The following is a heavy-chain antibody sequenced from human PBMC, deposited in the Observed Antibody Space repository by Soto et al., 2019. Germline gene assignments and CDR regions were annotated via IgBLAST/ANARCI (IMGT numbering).Heavy chain of an antibody. CDR3: AKDSHWAIISPTPDY. CDR1: GFGFTFSTSA. D-gene: IGHD2-2*01. CDR2: FRESGGTT. V-gene: IGHV3-23*01. Sequence: PGGSLRLSCAASGFGFTFSTSAMSWVRQAPGKGLEWVSTFRESGGTTHYANSVKGRFTISRDTSKNMLYLQMNSLRAEDTAISYCAKDSHWAIISPTPDYWGHGTLVTVSS. J-gene: IGHJ4*01.